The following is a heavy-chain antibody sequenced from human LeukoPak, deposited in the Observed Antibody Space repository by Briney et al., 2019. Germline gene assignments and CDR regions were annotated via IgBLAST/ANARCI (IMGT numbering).Heavy chain of an antibody. CDR1: GGTFSSYA. D-gene: IGHD6-19*01. CDR2: IIPIFGTA. J-gene: IGHJ4*02. Sequence: VASVKVSCKASGGTFSSYAISWVRQAPGQGLEWMGGIIPIFGTANYAQKFQGRVTITADESTSTAYMELSSLRSEDTAVYYCAKFDSSGWYYFDYWGQGTLVTVSS. V-gene: IGHV1-69*01. CDR3: AKFDSSGWYYFDY.